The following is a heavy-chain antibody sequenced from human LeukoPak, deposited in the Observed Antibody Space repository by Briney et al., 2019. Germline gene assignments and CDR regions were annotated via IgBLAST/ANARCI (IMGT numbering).Heavy chain of an antibody. V-gene: IGHV3-11*04. J-gene: IGHJ3*02. CDR1: GFSFSDYY. CDR3: ARERGTIVITYAFAI. CDR2: ISDSGSTR. D-gene: IGHD1/OR15-1a*01. Sequence: GGSLRLSCAASGFSFSDYYMSWIRQGPGKGLERISYISDSGSTRYYSHSVKGRFAISRDNAKNSLTLQMNSLSAEDTAIYYCARERGTIVITYAFAIWGQGTMVTVSS.